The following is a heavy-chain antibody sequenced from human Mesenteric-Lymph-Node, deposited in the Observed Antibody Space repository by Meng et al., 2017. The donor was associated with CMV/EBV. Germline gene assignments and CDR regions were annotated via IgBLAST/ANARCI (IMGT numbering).Heavy chain of an antibody. CDR1: GFTFSSYD. Sequence: GESLKISCAASGFTFSSYDMNWVRQAPGKGLEWVSSISSGSTSMYYADSVKGRFTISRDNAKNSLYLQMNSLRAEDTAVYYCARDLGSSFGYWGQGTLVTVSS. J-gene: IGHJ4*02. D-gene: IGHD6-6*01. CDR2: ISSGSTSM. V-gene: IGHV3-21*01. CDR3: ARDLGSSFGY.